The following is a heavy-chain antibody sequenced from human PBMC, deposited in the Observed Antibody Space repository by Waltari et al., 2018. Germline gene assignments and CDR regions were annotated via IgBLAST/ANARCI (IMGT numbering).Heavy chain of an antibody. Sequence: QVQLVQSGAEVKKPGASVKVSCKASGYTFTGYYMHWVRQAPGQGLEWMGGVKPNRGGTNHHQTLQGRGNMNGDTSISTADMELSRLRCDDTAVYYCAHCSAAGWGWFDPWGQGTLVTVSS. CDR3: AHCSAAGWGWFDP. J-gene: IGHJ5*02. CDR2: VKPNRGGT. V-gene: IGHV1-2*02. D-gene: IGHD6-13*01. CDR1: GYTFTGYY.